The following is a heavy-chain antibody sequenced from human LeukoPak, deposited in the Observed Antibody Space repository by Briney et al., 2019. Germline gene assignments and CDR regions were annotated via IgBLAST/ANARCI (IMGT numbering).Heavy chain of an antibody. V-gene: IGHV3-7*01. CDR1: GFTFSSYW. CDR3: ARDDSSSWSPVGAFDI. D-gene: IGHD6-13*01. CDR2: IKQDGSEK. Sequence: GGSLRLSCAASGFTFSSYWMSWVRQAPGKGLEWVANIKQDGSEKYYVDSVKGRFTISRDNAKNSLYLQMNSLRAEDTAVYYCARDDSSSWSPVGAFDIWGQGTMVTVSS. J-gene: IGHJ3*02.